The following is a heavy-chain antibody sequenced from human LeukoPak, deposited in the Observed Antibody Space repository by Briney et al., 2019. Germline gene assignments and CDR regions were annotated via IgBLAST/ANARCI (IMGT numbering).Heavy chain of an antibody. D-gene: IGHD3-10*01. V-gene: IGHV3-30*04. Sequence: PGRSLRLSCVASGFTFTGHSMHWVRQAPGKGLEWVAVVGNDEKTKFYADSLKGRFTVSRDNSKNTVYLQMNSLRDEDTAVYYCAGSFGDVKNFWGQGTLVTVSS. CDR1: GFTFTGHS. J-gene: IGHJ4*01. CDR2: VGNDEKTK. CDR3: AGSFGDVKNF.